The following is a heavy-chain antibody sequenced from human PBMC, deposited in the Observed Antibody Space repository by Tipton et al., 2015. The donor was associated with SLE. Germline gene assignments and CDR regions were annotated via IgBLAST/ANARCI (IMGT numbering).Heavy chain of an antibody. J-gene: IGHJ6*01. CDR2: IYPDDSDT. Sequence: QMVQSGGEVKKPGKSLKISCQGSGYRFNKYWVGWVRQTPEKGLEWMGIIYPDDSDTRYSQSFQGQVTISAAKSINTAYLQWTSLKDSDTVMYYCFSHSVFGTATNYYYGLDVWGSVSAVTVSS. V-gene: IGHV5-51*03. D-gene: IGHD3-3*01. CDR1: GYRFNKYW. CDR3: FSHSVFGTATNYYYGLDV.